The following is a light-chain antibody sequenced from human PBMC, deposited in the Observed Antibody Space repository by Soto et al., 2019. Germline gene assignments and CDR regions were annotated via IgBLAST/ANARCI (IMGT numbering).Light chain of an antibody. CDR1: SSNIGSHT. J-gene: IGLJ2*01. CDR3: AAWDDSLNGVI. CDR2: SNN. Sequence: QSVLTQPPSASGTPGQRITISCSGSSSNIGSHTVNWHQQVPGTAPKLLIYSNNERPSGVPDRFSGYKSGTSASLAISGLQSGDEADYYCAAWDDSLNGVIFGGRTKLTVL. V-gene: IGLV1-44*01.